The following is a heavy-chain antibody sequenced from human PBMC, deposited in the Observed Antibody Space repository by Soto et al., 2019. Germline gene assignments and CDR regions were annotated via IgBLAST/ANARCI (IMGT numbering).Heavy chain of an antibody. J-gene: IGHJ6*02. CDR1: GYTFTSYD. CDR2: MNPNSGNT. Sequence: ASVKVSCKASGYTFTSYDINWVRQATGQGLEWMGWMNPNSGNTGYAQKFQGRVTMTRNTSISTAYMELSSLRSEDTAVYYCTTGSNHVYRSGWYYYYGMDVWGQGTTVTVSS. V-gene: IGHV1-8*01. D-gene: IGHD6-19*01. CDR3: TTGSNHVYRSGWYYYYGMDV.